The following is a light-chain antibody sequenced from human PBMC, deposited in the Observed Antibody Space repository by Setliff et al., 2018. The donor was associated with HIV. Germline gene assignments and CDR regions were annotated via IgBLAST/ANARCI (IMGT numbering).Light chain of an antibody. V-gene: IGLV2-14*01. CDR3: ASYTKRNVFV. CDR1: TSDIGSYTF. Sequence: QSALTQPASVSGSPGQSITISCTGTTSDIGSYTFVSWYQHYPGEAPKLILYEVTDRPSGVSYRFSGPRSGTTASLTISGLRAEDEADYYCASYTKRNVFVFGTGTKVTV. J-gene: IGLJ1*01. CDR2: EVT.